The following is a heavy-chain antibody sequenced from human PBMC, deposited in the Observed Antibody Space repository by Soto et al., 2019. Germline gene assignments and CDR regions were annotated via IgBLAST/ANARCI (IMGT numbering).Heavy chain of an antibody. CDR3: ASGHDAYKVRY. J-gene: IGHJ4*02. CDR2: IYYTGNT. V-gene: IGHV4-31*03. CDR1: GGSISSGGTGSY. D-gene: IGHD1-1*01. Sequence: QVQLQESGPGLVKPSQTLSLTCTVSGGSISSGGTGSYWTWIRQLPGKGLEWIGYIYYTGNTYYTPSLKSRPTISIDTSENPSSLKLTSVTAAVTAVYFCASGHDAYKVRYWGQGTLVTVSS.